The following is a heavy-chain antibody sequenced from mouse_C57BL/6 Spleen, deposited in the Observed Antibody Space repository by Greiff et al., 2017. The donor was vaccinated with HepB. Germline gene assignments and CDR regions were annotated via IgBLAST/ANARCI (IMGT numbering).Heavy chain of an antibody. CDR2: INPSSGYT. V-gene: IGHV1-4*01. J-gene: IGHJ3*01. CDR1: GYTFTSYT. Sequence: VQLVESGAELARPGASVKMSCKASGYTFTSYTMHWVKQRPGQGLEWIGYINPSSGYTKYNQKFKDKATLTADKSSSTAYMQLSSLTSEDSAVYYCVYSNYGGFAYWGQGTLVTVSA. D-gene: IGHD2-5*01. CDR3: VYSNYGGFAY.